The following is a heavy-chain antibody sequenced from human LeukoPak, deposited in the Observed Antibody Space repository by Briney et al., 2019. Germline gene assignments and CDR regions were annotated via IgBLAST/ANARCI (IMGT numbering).Heavy chain of an antibody. CDR1: GYIFDIYA. D-gene: IGHD1-7*01. V-gene: IGHV7-4-1*02. CDR3: ARDYTLTLGTTTYFQH. CDR2: INTNTGNP. Sequence: ASVKVSCKASGYIFDIYAMIWVRQAPGQGLELMGWINTNTGNPTYAQGFTGRFVFSLDTSVSTAYLQISSLKADDTAAYYCARDYTLTLGTTTYFQHWGQGTLVTVSS. J-gene: IGHJ1*01.